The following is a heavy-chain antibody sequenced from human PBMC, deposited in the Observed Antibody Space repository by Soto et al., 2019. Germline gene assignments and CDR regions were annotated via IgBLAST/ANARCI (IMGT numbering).Heavy chain of an antibody. D-gene: IGHD2-2*01. CDR1: GYTFTSYY. V-gene: IGHV1-46*01. J-gene: IGHJ6*02. Sequence: ASVKVSCKASGYTFTSYYMHWVRQAPGQGLEWMGIINPSGGSTSYAQKFQGRVTMTRDTSTSTVYMELSSLRSEDTAVYYCARALGYCSSTSCLRQRGIWYYYGTDVWGQGTTVTVSS. CDR3: ARALGYCSSTSCLRQRGIWYYYGTDV. CDR2: INPSGGST.